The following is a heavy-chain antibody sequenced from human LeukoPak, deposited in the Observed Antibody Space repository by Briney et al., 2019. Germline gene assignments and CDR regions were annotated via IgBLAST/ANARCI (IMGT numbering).Heavy chain of an antibody. CDR2: IKQDGSEK. CDR1: GFTFSSYW. V-gene: IGHV3-7*03. Sequence: GGSLRLSCAASGFTFSSYWMSWVRQAPGKGLEWVANIKQDGSEKYYVDSVKGRFTISRDNAKNSLYLQMNSLRAEDTALYYCARDLSKYSGSYGGYYWGQGTLVTVSS. D-gene: IGHD1-26*01. J-gene: IGHJ4*02. CDR3: ARDLSKYSGSYGGYY.